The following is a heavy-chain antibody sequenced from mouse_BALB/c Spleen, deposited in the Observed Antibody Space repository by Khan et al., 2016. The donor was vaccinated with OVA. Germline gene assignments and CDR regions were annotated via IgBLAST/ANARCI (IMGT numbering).Heavy chain of an antibody. J-gene: IGHJ2*01. CDR1: GYSITSDYA. D-gene: IGHD1-1*01. V-gene: IGHV3-2*02. Sequence: QLEESGPGLVKPSQSLSLTCTVTGYSITSDYAWNWIRQFPGNKLEWMAYITYSGSTGYNPSLKSRISITRDTSKNQFFLQLNSVTTEDTATYYCAGNYGSSYLFFDYWGQGTTLTVSS. CDR2: ITYSGST. CDR3: AGNYGSSYLFFDY.